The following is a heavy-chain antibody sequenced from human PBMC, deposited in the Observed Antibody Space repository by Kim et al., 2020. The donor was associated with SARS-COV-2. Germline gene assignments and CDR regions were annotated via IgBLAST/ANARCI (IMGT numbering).Heavy chain of an antibody. V-gene: IGHV1-69*04. D-gene: IGHD1-1*01. CDR3: ARGGYPNWFDP. J-gene: IGHJ5*02. Sequence: NYAQKFQGRVTITADKSTSTAYMELSSLRSEDTAVYYCARGGYPNWFDPWGQGTLVTVSS.